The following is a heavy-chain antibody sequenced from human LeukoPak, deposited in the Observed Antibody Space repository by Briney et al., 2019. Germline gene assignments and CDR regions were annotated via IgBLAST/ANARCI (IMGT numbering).Heavy chain of an antibody. J-gene: IGHJ3*02. Sequence: PSETLSLTCTVSGGSISSYYWSWIRQPPGKGLEWIGYIYYSGSTNYNPSLKGRVTISVDTSKNQFSLKLSSVTAADTAVYYCASEASSDDAFDIWGQGTMVTVSS. CDR2: IYYSGST. CDR1: GGSISSYY. V-gene: IGHV4-59*01. CDR3: ASEASSDDAFDI.